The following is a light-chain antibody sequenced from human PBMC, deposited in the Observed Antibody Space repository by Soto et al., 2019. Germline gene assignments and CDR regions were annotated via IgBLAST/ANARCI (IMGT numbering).Light chain of an antibody. J-gene: IGKJ2*01. CDR3: QQSYSIPYT. CDR1: QTIRNF. CDR2: AAS. Sequence: DIQITHSPSSLSASVGDRVSITCRANQTIRNFLQWYQQKPGKVPKFLIYAASSLVDGVPSRFSGSGSGADFTLTISSLQPEDFATYYCQQSYSIPYTFGQGTKLDIK. V-gene: IGKV1-39*01.